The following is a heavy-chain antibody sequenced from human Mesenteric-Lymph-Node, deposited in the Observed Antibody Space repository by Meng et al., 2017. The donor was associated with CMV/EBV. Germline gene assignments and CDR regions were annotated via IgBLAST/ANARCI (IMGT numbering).Heavy chain of an antibody. J-gene: IGHJ5*02. CDR2: TSAYNGNT. Sequence: ASVKVSCKASGYTFTDYYIHWVRQAPGQGLEWMGWTSAYNGNTNYAQNFQGRVTMTTDTSTNTAYMELRSLKSDDTAVYYCARAQDWFDPWGQGTLVTVSS. V-gene: IGHV1-18*04. CDR3: ARAQDWFDP. CDR1: GYTFTDYY.